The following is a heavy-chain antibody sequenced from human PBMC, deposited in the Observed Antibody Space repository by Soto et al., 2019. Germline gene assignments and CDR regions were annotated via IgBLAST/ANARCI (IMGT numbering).Heavy chain of an antibody. V-gene: IGHV4-59*01. CDR2: IFHSGST. CDR1: GASISSYY. CDR3: ARDQNGSPHFDY. J-gene: IGHJ4*02. D-gene: IGHD1-26*01. Sequence: PSEILSLTCTVSGASISSYYWSWIRQPPGKGLEWVGFIFHSGSTNCNPSLKSRVTFSVDASKNQFSLKLTSVTAADTAVYYCARDQNGSPHFDYWGQGILVNVSS.